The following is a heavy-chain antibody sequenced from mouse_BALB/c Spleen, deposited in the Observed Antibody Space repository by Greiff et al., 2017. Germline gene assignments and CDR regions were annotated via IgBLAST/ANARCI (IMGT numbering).Heavy chain of an antibody. CDR1: GYTFTDYA. Sequence: QVQLKESGAELVRPGVSVKISCKGSGYTFTDYAMHWVKQSHAKSLEWIGVISTYYGDASYNQKFKGKATMTVDKSSSTAYMELARLTSEDSAIYYCARDRTTFDYWGQGTTLTVSS. CDR3: ARDRTTFDY. CDR2: ISTYYGDA. D-gene: IGHD1-1*01. J-gene: IGHJ2*01. V-gene: IGHV1S137*01.